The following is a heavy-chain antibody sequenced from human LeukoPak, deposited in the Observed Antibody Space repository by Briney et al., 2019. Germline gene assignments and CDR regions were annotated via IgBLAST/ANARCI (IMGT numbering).Heavy chain of an antibody. J-gene: IGHJ5*02. CDR2: VYPGDSDT. CDR3: ARHQLITGTSNWFDP. CDR1: GYSFTSYW. Sequence: GESLKISCKGSGYSFTSYWIGWVRPMPGKGLEWMGIVYPGDSDTRYSPSFQGQVTISADKSISTAYLQWSSLKASDTAMYYCARHQLITGTSNWFDPWGQGTLVTVSS. D-gene: IGHD1-7*01. V-gene: IGHV5-51*01.